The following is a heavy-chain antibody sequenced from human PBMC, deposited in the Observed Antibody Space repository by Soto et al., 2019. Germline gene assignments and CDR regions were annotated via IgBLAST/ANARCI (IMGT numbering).Heavy chain of an antibody. CDR3: AKESFGYPHAY. D-gene: IGHD3-10*01. J-gene: IGHJ4*02. Sequence: EVQLLESGGGLVQPGGSLRLSCAASGFTFSSYAMSWVRQAPGKGLEWVSAISGSGGSTYYADSVKGRFTISTDNSKNTLYQQMNSLSAEDTAVYYCAKESFGYPHAYWGQVNLVIVSS. V-gene: IGHV3-23*01. CDR2: ISGSGGST. CDR1: GFTFSSYA.